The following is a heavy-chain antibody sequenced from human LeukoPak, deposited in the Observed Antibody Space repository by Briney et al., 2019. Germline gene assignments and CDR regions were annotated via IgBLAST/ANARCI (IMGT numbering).Heavy chain of an antibody. D-gene: IGHD4-17*01. Sequence: GGSLRLSCAASGFTFSSDSMNWVRQAPGKGLEWVSYISSSSSTIYYAYSVKARFTISRDNAKNSLYLQMNSLRAEDTAVYYCASSYGDYDDYWGQGTLVTVSS. CDR2: ISSSSSTI. V-gene: IGHV3-48*01. CDR3: ASSYGDYDDY. J-gene: IGHJ4*02. CDR1: GFTFSSDS.